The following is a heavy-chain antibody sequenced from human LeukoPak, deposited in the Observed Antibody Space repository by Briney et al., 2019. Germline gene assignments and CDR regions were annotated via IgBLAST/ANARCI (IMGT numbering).Heavy chain of an antibody. CDR3: ARHSGSVPAFGVVTHLDY. D-gene: IGHD3-3*01. J-gene: IGHJ4*02. CDR1: SGSISCYY. V-gene: IGHV4-59*08. CDR2: INYSGST. Sequence: SETLSLTCIVSSGSISCYYWIWMRQPPGKGLEWIGYINYSGSTNYNPSLKSRITISVDTSKNQFSLKLTSVTAADTAVYYCARHSGSVPAFGVVTHLDYWGQGTLVTVSS.